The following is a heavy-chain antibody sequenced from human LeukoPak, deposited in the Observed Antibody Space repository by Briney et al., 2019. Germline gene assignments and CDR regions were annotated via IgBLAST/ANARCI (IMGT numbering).Heavy chain of an antibody. CDR2: ISGNGIST. CDR3: ANAGGDSRPHDF. CDR1: GLTFSSYA. Sequence: GGSLRLSCAASGLTFSSYAVSWVRQAPGKGPEWVSAISGNGISTSYADAVKGRFTISRDNSKNTLSLQMNSLRAEDTAVYYCANAGGDSRPHDFWGQGTLVTVSS. V-gene: IGHV3-23*01. J-gene: IGHJ4*02. D-gene: IGHD2-21*02.